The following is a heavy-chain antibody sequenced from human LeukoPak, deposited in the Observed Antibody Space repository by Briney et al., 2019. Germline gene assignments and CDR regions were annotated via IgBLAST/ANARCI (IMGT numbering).Heavy chain of an antibody. CDR2: IYYSGST. Sequence: SQTLSLTCTVSGGSISSGGYYWSWIRQHPGKGLEWIGYIYYSGSTYYNPSLKSRVTISVDTSKNQFSLKLSSVTAADTAVYYCARGGSGTITIFGVVIFGPNWFDPWGQGTLVTVSS. D-gene: IGHD3-3*01. V-gene: IGHV4-31*03. CDR3: ARGGSGTITIFGVVIFGPNWFDP. CDR1: GGSISSGGYY. J-gene: IGHJ5*02.